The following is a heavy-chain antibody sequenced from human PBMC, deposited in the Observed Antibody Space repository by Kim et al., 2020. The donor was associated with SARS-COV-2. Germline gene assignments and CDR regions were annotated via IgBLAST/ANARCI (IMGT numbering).Heavy chain of an antibody. CDR1: GFVFSDHA. CDR3: TNDFWSAKGMNV. CDR2: ISQHGQSI. J-gene: IGHJ6*02. D-gene: IGHD3-3*01. Sequence: GGSLRLSCSASGFVFSDHAMHWVRQAPGEGLEYVAVISQHGQSIYYADSVRGRFTISRDNSMSTLYLQMRSLRPEDTAVYYCTNDFWSAKGMNVWGQGTAVTVSS. V-gene: IGHV3-64D*06.